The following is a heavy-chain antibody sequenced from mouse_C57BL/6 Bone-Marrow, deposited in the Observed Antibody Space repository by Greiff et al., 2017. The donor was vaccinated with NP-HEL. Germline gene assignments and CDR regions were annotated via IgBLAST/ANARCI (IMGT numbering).Heavy chain of an antibody. CDR1: GFSLTSYA. CDR3: ARSGIPVYDGYPFDV. V-gene: IGHV2-9-1*01. J-gene: IGHJ1*03. CDR2: IWTGGGT. D-gene: IGHD2-3*01. Sequence: VKLVESGPGLVAPSQSLSITCTVSGFSLTSYAISWVRQPPGKGLEWLGVIWTGGGTNYNSALKSRLSISKDNSKSQVFLKMNSLQTDDTARYYCARSGIPVYDGYPFDVWGTGTTVTVSS.